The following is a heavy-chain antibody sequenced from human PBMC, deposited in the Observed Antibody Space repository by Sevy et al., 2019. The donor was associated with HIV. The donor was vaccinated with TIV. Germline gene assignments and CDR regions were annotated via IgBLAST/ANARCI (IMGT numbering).Heavy chain of an antibody. V-gene: IGHV3-48*01. J-gene: IGHJ5*02. CDR1: GFTFSSYS. CDR3: AKAVAVAGRRDWFDP. D-gene: IGHD6-19*01. CDR2: ISSSSSTI. Sequence: GGSLRLSCAASGFTFSSYSMNWVRQAPGKGLEWVSYISSSSSTIYYADSVKGRFTISRDNSKNTLYLQMNSLRAEDTAVYYCAKAVAVAGRRDWFDPWGQGTLVTVSS.